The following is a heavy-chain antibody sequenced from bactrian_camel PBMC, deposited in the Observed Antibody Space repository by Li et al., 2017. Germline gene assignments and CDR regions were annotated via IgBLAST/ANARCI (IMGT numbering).Heavy chain of an antibody. CDR2: LSFDGSF. J-gene: IGHJ6*01. V-gene: IGHV3S53*01. D-gene: IGHD5*01. CDR1: GLTSNTCS. Sequence: HVQLVESGGGSVQTGGSLRLSCVAPGLTSNTCSIEWYRQDAGKPREWVSSLSFDGSFAHATSVKGRFTISQDDDKNMVFLQMSSLKPEDAAMYYCAARGGPKDLRWCSRFMRPEDFDYWGQGTQVTVS. CDR3: AARGGPKDLRWCSRFMRPEDFDY.